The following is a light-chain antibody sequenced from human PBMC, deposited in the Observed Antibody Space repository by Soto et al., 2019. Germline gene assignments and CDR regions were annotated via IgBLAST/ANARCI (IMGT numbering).Light chain of an antibody. CDR3: QQYNNWPLT. J-gene: IGKJ4*01. V-gene: IGKV3-15*01. CDR1: QSVGSN. Sequence: AHSAATLSVSPGERATLSCRASQSVGSNLAWYQQKPGQVPRLLIYGASTRATGIPARFSGSGSGTEFTLTISSLQSEDFAVYYCQQYNNWPLTFGGGTKVDI. CDR2: GAS.